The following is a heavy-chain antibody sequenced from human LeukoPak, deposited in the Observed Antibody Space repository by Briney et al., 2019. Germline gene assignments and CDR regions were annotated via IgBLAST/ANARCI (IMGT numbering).Heavy chain of an antibody. CDR1: GGSISSGDYY. Sequence: SETLSLTCTVSGGSISSGDYYWSWIRQPPGKGLEWIGYIYYSGSTYYNPSLKSRVTISVDTSKNQFSLKLSSGTAADTAVYYCARLLWFGDLDYFDYWGQGTLVTVSS. D-gene: IGHD3-10*01. CDR3: ARLLWFGDLDYFDY. CDR2: IYYSGST. V-gene: IGHV4-30-4*01. J-gene: IGHJ4*02.